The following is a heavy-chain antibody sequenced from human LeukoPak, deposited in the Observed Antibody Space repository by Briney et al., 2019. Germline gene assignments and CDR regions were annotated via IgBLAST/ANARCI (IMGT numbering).Heavy chain of an antibody. CDR2: INSDGSIT. J-gene: IGHJ4*02. CDR3: ASSGSYRFDY. V-gene: IGHV3-74*01. Sequence: GGSLRLSCAASGFTFTTYWMHWVRQAPGKGLVWVSHINSDGSITSYADSVKGRFTISRDNAKNTLYLQMNSLRAEDTAVYYCASSGSYRFDYWGQGTLVTVSS. D-gene: IGHD1-26*01. CDR1: GFTFTTYW.